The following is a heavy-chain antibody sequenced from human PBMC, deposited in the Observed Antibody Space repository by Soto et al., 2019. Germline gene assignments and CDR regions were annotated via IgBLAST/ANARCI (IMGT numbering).Heavy chain of an antibody. Sequence: SETLSLTCTVSGGSISSSSYYWGWIRQPPGKGLEWIASIYYSGNTYYNPSLKSRVTMSVDTSKNQFSLKLSSVTAADTAVYYCARTYGWSYLSFDYWGQGTLVTVSS. CDR3: ARTYGWSYLSFDY. J-gene: IGHJ4*02. D-gene: IGHD6-19*01. CDR1: GGSISSSSYY. CDR2: IYYSGNT. V-gene: IGHV4-39*01.